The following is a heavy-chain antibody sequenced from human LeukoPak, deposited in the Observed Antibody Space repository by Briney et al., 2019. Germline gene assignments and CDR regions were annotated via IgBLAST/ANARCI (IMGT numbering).Heavy chain of an antibody. CDR1: GYTFTSYY. CDR2: INPSGGST. Sequence: ASVKVSCKASGYTFTSYYMHWVRQAPGQGLERMGIINPSGGSTSYAQKFQGRVTMTRDTSTSTVYMELSSLRSEDTAVYYCARAGPHYDSSGYYLPFDYWGQGTLVTVSS. D-gene: IGHD3-22*01. CDR3: ARAGPHYDSSGYYLPFDY. J-gene: IGHJ4*02. V-gene: IGHV1-46*01.